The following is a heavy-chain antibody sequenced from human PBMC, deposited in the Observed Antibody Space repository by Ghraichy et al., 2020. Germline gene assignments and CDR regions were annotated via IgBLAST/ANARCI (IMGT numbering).Heavy chain of an antibody. CDR1: GGSISSYY. J-gene: IGHJ4*02. Sequence: SETLSLTCTVSGGSISSYYWSWIRQPAGKGLEWIGRIYTSGSTNYNPTLKSRVTMSVDTSKNQFSLKLSSVTAADTAVYYCAREFWGSSTSCPMDYWGQGTLVTVSS. CDR2: IYTSGST. V-gene: IGHV4-4*07. D-gene: IGHD2-2*01. CDR3: AREFWGSSTSCPMDY.